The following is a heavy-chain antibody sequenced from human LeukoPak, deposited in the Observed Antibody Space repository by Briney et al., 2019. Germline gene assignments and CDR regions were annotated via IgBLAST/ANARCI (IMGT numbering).Heavy chain of an antibody. Sequence: ASVKVSCKASGGTFSSYAISWVRQAPGQGLEWMGGIIPIFGTASYAQKFQGRVTITTDESTSTAYMELSSLRSEDTAVYHCAQFSPGTTVTNNWFDPWGQGTLVTVSS. J-gene: IGHJ5*02. CDR2: IIPIFGTA. CDR3: AQFSPGTTVTNNWFDP. CDR1: GGTFSSYA. D-gene: IGHD4-17*01. V-gene: IGHV1-69*05.